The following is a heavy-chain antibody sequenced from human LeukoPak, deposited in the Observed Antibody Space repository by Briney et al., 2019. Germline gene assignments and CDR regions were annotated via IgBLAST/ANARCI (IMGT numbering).Heavy chain of an antibody. D-gene: IGHD6-19*01. CDR3: ARAGYSSGWGSTYYFDY. Sequence: SETLSLTCTVSGGSISSYYWSWIRQPAGKGLEWIGRIYTSGSTNYNPSLKSRVTISVDTSKNQFSLKLSSVTAADTAVYYCARAGYSSGWGSTYYFDYWGQGTLVTVSS. J-gene: IGHJ4*02. CDR2: IYTSGST. CDR1: GGSISSYY. V-gene: IGHV4-4*07.